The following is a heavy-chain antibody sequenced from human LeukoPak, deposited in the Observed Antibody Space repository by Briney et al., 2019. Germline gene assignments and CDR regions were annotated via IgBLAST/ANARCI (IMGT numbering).Heavy chain of an antibody. CDR2: IKSKTDGGTT. J-gene: IGHJ4*02. D-gene: IGHD5-12*01. V-gene: IGHV3-15*01. CDR1: GFTFSNAW. CDR3: ARFRGSSGYSFDY. Sequence: PGGSLRLSCAASGFTFSNAWMSWVRQAPGKGLEWVGRIKSKTDGGTTDYAAPVKGRFTISRDDAKKSLYLQMNSLRAEDTAVYYCARFRGSSGYSFDYWGQGTLVTVSS.